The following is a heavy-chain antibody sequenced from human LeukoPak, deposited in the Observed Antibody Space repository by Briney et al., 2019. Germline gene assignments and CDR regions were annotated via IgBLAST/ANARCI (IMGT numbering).Heavy chain of an antibody. CDR2: IKSKTDGGTT. D-gene: IGHD3-16*01. Sequence: PGGSLRLSCAASGFTFSNAWMNWVRQAPGKGLEWVGRIKSKTDGGTTDYAAPVKGRFTISRDDSKNTLYLQMNSLKTEDTAVYYCTTGSPITTDAFDIWGQGTMVTVSS. CDR3: TTGSPITTDAFDI. J-gene: IGHJ3*02. V-gene: IGHV3-15*07. CDR1: GFTFSNAW.